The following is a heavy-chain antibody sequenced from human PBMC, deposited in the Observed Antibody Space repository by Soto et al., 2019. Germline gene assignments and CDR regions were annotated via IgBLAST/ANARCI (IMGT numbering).Heavy chain of an antibody. CDR1: GFTVSNNY. J-gene: IGHJ4*02. D-gene: IGHD5-18*01. CDR2: IYSGGYT. V-gene: IGHV3-66*01. Sequence: EVQLVESGGGLVQPGGSLRLSCVASGFTVSNNYMSWVRQAPGKGLEWVSVIYSGGYTDYADSVKGRFTISRDNSKNTLCLQMNSLRAEDTAVYYCATTGTRAVVTPFDYWGQGTLVTVSS. CDR3: ATTGTRAVVTPFDY.